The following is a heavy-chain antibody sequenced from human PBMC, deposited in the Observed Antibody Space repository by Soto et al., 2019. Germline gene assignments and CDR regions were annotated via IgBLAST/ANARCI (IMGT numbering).Heavy chain of an antibody. Sequence: GASVKVSCKASGYTFTSYAMHWVPQAPGQRLEWMGRINAGNGNTKYSQKFQGRVTITRDTSASTAYMELSSLRSEVTAVYYCARSIVVVTALDYWGQGTLVTVSS. CDR3: ARSIVVVTALDY. D-gene: IGHD2-21*02. CDR2: INAGNGNT. CDR1: GYTFTSYA. V-gene: IGHV1-3*01. J-gene: IGHJ4*02.